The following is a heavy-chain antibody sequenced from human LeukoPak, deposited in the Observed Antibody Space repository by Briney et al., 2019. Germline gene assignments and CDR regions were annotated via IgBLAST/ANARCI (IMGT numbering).Heavy chain of an antibody. V-gene: IGHV4-4*07. Sequence: SETLSLTCTVSGASISSYSWSWLRQPAGKGLEWIGRIYTSGTTNYNPSLKSRVTMSVDTSKNQFSLKLSSVTAADTAVCYCARGPYCGGDCYFGYWGQGTLVTVSS. CDR3: ARGPYCGGDCYFGY. CDR1: GASISSYS. CDR2: IYTSGTT. D-gene: IGHD2-21*01. J-gene: IGHJ4*02.